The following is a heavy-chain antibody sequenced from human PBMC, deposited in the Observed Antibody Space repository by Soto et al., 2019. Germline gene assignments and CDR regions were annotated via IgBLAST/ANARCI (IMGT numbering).Heavy chain of an antibody. Sequence: QVRLVQSGAEVKKPGASVKVSCKVSGYTLTELSMHWVRQAPGKGLEWMGGFDPEDGEKIYAQKFQGRVTMTEDTSKDTAYMELSSLGYEETAVYYCAIHPLVPYDFWRGGVDYWGQGTLVTVSS. D-gene: IGHD3-3*01. CDR2: FDPEDGEK. J-gene: IGHJ4*02. V-gene: IGHV1-24*01. CDR1: GYTLTELS. CDR3: AIHPLVPYDFWRGGVDY.